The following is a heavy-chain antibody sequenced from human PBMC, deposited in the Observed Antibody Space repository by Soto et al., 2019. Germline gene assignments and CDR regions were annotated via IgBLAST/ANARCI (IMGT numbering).Heavy chain of an antibody. CDR3: ARLGGSGWYLDY. V-gene: IGHV4-59*08. J-gene: IGHJ4*02. D-gene: IGHD6-19*01. Sequence: SETLSLTCTVSGGSISSYYWSWIRQPPGKGLEWIGYIYYSGSTNYNPSLKSRVTISVDTSKNQFSLKLSSVTAADTAVYYCARLGGSGWYLDYWGQGTLVTVSS. CDR2: IYYSGST. CDR1: GGSISSYY.